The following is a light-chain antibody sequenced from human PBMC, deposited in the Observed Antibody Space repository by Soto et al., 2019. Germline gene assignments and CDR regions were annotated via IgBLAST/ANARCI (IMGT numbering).Light chain of an antibody. Sequence: EIVMTQSPASLSVSPGERATLSCRASQSISSTLAWYQQKPAQAPRFLMFDASSRATGIPGRFSGSGSGTDFTLTISSLQSEDFAVYYCLQYSDWPLTFGGGTKVEIK. CDR2: DAS. CDR3: LQYSDWPLT. J-gene: IGKJ4*01. CDR1: QSISST. V-gene: IGKV3-15*01.